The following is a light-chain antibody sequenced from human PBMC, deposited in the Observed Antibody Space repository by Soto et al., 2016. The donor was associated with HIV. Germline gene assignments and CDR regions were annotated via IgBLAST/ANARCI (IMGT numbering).Light chain of an antibody. CDR2: ATY. Sequence: DIQMTQSPSSVSASVGDRVTITCRASQAINSRLAWYQQKPGKAPEVLITATYTLQAGVPSRFSGSASGGTGTDFTLTIDSLQPEDFATYYCQQTDSFPFTFGPGTTVNV. J-gene: IGKJ3*01. V-gene: IGKV1-12*01. CDR1: QAINSR. CDR3: QQTDSFPFT.